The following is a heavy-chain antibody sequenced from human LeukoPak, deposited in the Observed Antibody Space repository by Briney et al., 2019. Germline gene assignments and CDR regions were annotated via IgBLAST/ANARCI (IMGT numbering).Heavy chain of an antibody. J-gene: IGHJ4*02. Sequence: GGSLRLSCAASGFIFSSYEMNWARQAPGKGLEWISYISGNGDTIYYADSVKGRFTISRDNRKNSLSLQMSSLRVEDTAVYYCVSAYGGLLDYWGQGTLVTVSS. V-gene: IGHV3-48*03. CDR3: VSAYGGLLDY. CDR2: ISGNGDTI. CDR1: GFIFSSYE. D-gene: IGHD3-16*01.